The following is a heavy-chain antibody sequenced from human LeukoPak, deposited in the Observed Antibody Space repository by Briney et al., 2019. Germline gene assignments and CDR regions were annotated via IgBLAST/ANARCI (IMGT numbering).Heavy chain of an antibody. CDR1: GFTSTNAL. D-gene: IGHD3-22*01. CDR3: TTEYYYDSSGSLFYFDY. Sequence: GGSLRLSCTASGFTSTNALMTWVRQAPGKGLVWVGRIKSASDGGTTDYAAPVKGRFTISRDDSKNTLYLQMDSLNSEDSAVYYCTTEYYYDSSGSLFYFDYWGQGSLVTVSS. V-gene: IGHV3-15*01. J-gene: IGHJ4*02. CDR2: IKSASDGGTT.